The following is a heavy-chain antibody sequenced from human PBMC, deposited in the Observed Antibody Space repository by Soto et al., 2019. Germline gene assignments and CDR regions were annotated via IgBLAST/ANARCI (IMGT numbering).Heavy chain of an antibody. CDR1: GYSFTSYW. V-gene: IGHV5-10-1*01. CDR3: ARGRAWAARYYGMDV. Sequence: GESLKISCKGSGYSFTSYWISWVRQMPGKCLDLMGRIDPSDSYTNYSPSFQGHVTISADKSISTAYLQWSSLKASDTAMYYCARGRAWAARYYGMDVWGQGTTVTVSS. CDR2: IDPSDSYT. J-gene: IGHJ6*02. D-gene: IGHD6-6*01.